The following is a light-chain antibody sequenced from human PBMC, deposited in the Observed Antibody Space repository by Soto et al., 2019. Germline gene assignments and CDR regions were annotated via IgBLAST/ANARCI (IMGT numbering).Light chain of an antibody. J-gene: IGKJ5*01. CDR3: QQYGRSPLIT. V-gene: IGKV3-20*01. CDR2: GAS. Sequence: EIVLTQSPGTLSLSPGERATLSCRASQSVSSSYLAWYQQKPGLAPRLLIYGASSRATGIPDRFSGSGSGTDFTLTISRLEPEDFAVYYCQQYGRSPLITFGQGTRLEIK. CDR1: QSVSSSY.